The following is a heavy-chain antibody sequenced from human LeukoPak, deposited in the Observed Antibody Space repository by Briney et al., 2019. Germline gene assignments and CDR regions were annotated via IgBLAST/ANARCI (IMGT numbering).Heavy chain of an antibody. CDR3: ARDVEIAARPENWFDP. CDR2: IIPIFGTA. CDR1: GYTLTSYG. V-gene: IGHV1-69*13. J-gene: IGHJ5*02. D-gene: IGHD6-6*01. Sequence: GASVKVSCKASGYTLTSYGISWVRQAPGQGLEWMGGIIPIFGTANYAQKFQGRVTITADESTSTAYMELSSLRSEDTAVYYCARDVEIAARPENWFDPWGQGTLVTVSS.